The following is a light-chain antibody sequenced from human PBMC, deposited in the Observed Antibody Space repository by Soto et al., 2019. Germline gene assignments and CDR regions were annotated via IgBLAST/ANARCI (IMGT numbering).Light chain of an antibody. CDR2: DVS. Sequence: QSVLTQPASVSGSPGQSITISCTGTSSDVGGYNYVSWYQQHPGKAPKLMIYDVSNRPSGVPNRFSGSKSGNTASLTISGLQAEDEADYYCSSYTSSSPLLDVFGTGTKVTVL. V-gene: IGLV2-14*01. CDR1: SSDVGGYNY. CDR3: SSYTSSSPLLDV. J-gene: IGLJ1*01.